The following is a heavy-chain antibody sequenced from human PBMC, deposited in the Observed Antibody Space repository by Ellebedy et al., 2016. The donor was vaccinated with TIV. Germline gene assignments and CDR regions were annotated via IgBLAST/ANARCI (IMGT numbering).Heavy chain of an antibody. J-gene: IGHJ5*02. CDR1: GDSLSRGYY. CDR2: IYHSGST. CDR3: ARDQSWFDP. Sequence: SETLSLTXTVSGDSLSRGYYWGWIRQPPGKGLEWIGSIYHSGSTYYNPSLKSRVTISVDTSRNQFSLKLSSVTAADTAVYYCARDQSWFDPWGQGTLVTVSS. V-gene: IGHV4-38-2*02.